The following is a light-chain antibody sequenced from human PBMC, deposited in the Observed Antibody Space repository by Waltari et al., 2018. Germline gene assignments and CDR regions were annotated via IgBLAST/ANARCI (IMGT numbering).Light chain of an antibody. CDR2: DAS. J-gene: IGKJ4*01. Sequence: EIVLTQSPGTLSLSPGESATLPCRASEGVSTYLAWYQQKPGQAPRLLIYDASNRAAGIPARFVASGSETDFTLTISRLEPEDFAVYYCQERSNWPGGSFGGGTKVEIK. CDR3: QERSNWPGGS. CDR1: EGVSTY. V-gene: IGKV3-11*01.